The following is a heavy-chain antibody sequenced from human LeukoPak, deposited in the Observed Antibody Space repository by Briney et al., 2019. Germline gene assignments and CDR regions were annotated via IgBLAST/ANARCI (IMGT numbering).Heavy chain of an antibody. CDR2: INTNTGNP. CDR1: GYTFTSYA. Sequence: ASVKVSCKASGYTFTSYAMNWVRQAPGQGLEWMGWINTNTGNPTYAQGFTGRFVFSLDTSVSTAYLQISSLKAEDTAVYYCARDLSRVGATNGDDAFDIWGQGTMVTVSS. V-gene: IGHV7-4-1*02. J-gene: IGHJ3*02. CDR3: ARDLSRVGATNGDDAFDI. D-gene: IGHD1-26*01.